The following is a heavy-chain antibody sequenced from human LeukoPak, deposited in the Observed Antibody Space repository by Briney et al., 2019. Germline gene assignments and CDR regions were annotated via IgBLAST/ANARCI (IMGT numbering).Heavy chain of an antibody. CDR2: ISASGGGT. J-gene: IGHJ4*02. V-gene: IGHV3-23*01. CDR3: ATSPNYYDSSGYMDY. D-gene: IGHD3-22*01. CDR1: GLTFGSNA. Sequence: GGPLGPSCAASGLTFGSNARSWVRQAPGKGLKGVSAISASGGGTYYADSVKGRFTISRDNSKHTLYLQMNSLRAEDTAVYYCATSPNYYDSSGYMDYWGQGTLVTVSS.